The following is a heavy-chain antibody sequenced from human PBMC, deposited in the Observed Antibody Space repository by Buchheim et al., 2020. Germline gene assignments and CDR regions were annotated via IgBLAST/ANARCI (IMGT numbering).Heavy chain of an antibody. D-gene: IGHD3-3*01. V-gene: IGHV4-30-4*01. J-gene: IGHJ4*02. CDR2: MYYSGRT. Sequence: QVQLQESGPGLVKPSQTLSLTCTVSGDSISSGDYYWSWIRQPPGKGLEWIGYMYYSGRTYYNPSLKSRVTISVDTSKNQFSLKLNSVTAADTAVYYCARSTSYYDFWSGYFDYWGQGTL. CDR3: ARSTSYYDFWSGYFDY. CDR1: GDSISSGDYY.